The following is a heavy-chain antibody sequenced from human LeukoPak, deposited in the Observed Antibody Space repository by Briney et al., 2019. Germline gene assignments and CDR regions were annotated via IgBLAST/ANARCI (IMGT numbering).Heavy chain of an antibody. V-gene: IGHV4-39*02. CDR2: IYYSGST. CDR3: ARERDGYNELDY. D-gene: IGHD5-24*01. J-gene: IGHJ4*02. CDR1: GGSISSNSYY. Sequence: SETLSLTCAVSGGSISSNSYYWGWIRQPPGKGLEWIGSIYYSGSTYYNPSLKSRVTISVDTSKNQFSLRLSSVTAADTAVYYCARERDGYNELDYWGQGTLVTVSS.